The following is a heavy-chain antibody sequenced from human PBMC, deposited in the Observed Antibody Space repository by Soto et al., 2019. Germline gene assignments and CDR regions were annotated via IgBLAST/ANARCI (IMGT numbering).Heavy chain of an antibody. CDR3: ARLNAGTTYYYYGMDG. CDR2: IYYSGST. Sequence: PSETLSLTCTVSGGSISSSSYYWGWIRQPPGKGLEWIGSIYYSGSTYYNPSLKSRVTISVDTSKNQFSLKLSSVTAADTALYYCARLNAGTTYYYYGMDGWGQGTTVT. D-gene: IGHD1-7*01. CDR1: GGSISSSSYY. J-gene: IGHJ6*02. V-gene: IGHV4-39*01.